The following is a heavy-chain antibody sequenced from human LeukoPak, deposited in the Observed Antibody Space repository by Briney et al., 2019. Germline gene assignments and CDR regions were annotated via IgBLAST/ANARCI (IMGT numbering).Heavy chain of an antibody. J-gene: IGHJ3*02. D-gene: IGHD3-22*01. CDR1: GGSISSSSYY. CDR2: IYYSGST. V-gene: IGHV4-39*07. CDR3: ARDDYYDSSGYYYESMGSRTKDAFDI. Sequence: SETLSLTCTVSGGSISSSSYYWGWIRQPPGKGLEWIGSIYYSGSTYYNPSLKSRVTISVDTSKNQFSLKLSSVTAADTAVYYCARDDYYDSSGYYYESMGSRTKDAFDIWGQGTMVTVSS.